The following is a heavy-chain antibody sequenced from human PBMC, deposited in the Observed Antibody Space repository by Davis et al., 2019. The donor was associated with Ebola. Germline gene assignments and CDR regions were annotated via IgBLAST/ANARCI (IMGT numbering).Heavy chain of an antibody. CDR2: INAGNGDT. D-gene: IGHD1-26*01. V-gene: IGHV1-3*01. CDR1: GYTFTSYA. Sequence: AASVKVFCKASGYTFTSYAMHWVRQAPGQRLEWMGWINAGNGDTKYSQKFRDRVTMTRDTSTSTVYMELSSLRSEDTAVYYCARALFGSYYYFDYWGQGTLVTVSS. J-gene: IGHJ4*02. CDR3: ARALFGSYYYFDY.